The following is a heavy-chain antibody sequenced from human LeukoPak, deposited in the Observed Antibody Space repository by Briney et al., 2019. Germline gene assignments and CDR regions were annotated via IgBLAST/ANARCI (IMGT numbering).Heavy chain of an antibody. D-gene: IGHD3-10*01. J-gene: IGHJ6*03. V-gene: IGHV3-7*03. CDR2: INQDGGEK. Sequence: GGSLRLSCAASGFTFSNYWMSWARQAPGKGLEWVASINQDGGEKYFVDSVKGRFTISRDNDRTSLDLQMNSLRAEDTAVYYCARAPLGMVRGVTMDVWGKGTTVTVSS. CDR3: ARAPLGMVRGVTMDV. CDR1: GFTFSNYW.